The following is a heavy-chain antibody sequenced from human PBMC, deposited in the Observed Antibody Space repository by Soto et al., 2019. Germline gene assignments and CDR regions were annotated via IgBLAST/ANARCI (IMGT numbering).Heavy chain of an antibody. J-gene: IGHJ5*02. CDR2: IYYSGST. V-gene: IGHV4-59*01. D-gene: IGHD2-2*01. CDR3: AREPQFCSSTSCYGFDP. CDR1: GGSISSYY. Sequence: QVQLQESGPGLVKPSETLSLTCTVSGGSISSYYWSWIRQPPGKGLEWIGYIYYSGSTNYNPSLKSRVPISVDTSKNQFSLKLSSVTAADTAVYYCAREPQFCSSTSCYGFDPWGQGTLVTVSS.